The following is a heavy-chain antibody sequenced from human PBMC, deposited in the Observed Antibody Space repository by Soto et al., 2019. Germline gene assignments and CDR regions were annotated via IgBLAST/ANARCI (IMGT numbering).Heavy chain of an antibody. CDR3: AKDLTIIWFGELLGLYYGMDV. V-gene: IGHV1-69*13. CDR1: GYTFTSYA. Sequence: GASVKVSCKASGYTFTSYAMHWVRQAPGQRLEWMGGIIPIFGTANYAQKFQGRVTITADESTSTAYMELSSLRSEDTAVYYCAKDLTIIWFGELLGLYYGMDVWGQGTTVTVSS. J-gene: IGHJ6*02. D-gene: IGHD3-10*01. CDR2: IIPIFGTA.